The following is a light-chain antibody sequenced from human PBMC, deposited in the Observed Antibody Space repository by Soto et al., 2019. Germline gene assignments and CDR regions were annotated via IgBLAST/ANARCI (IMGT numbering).Light chain of an antibody. J-gene: IGKJ4*01. V-gene: IGKV3-11*01. Sequence: ETVLTQSPATLSLSPGQRATFSCRASQSVGSYLAWYQQKPGQAPRLLIYDASNRATGIPARFSGSGSGTDSTLTITSLEPEDFAVYFCQQRTDWPLTFGGGTKVDIK. CDR3: QQRTDWPLT. CDR2: DAS. CDR1: QSVGSY.